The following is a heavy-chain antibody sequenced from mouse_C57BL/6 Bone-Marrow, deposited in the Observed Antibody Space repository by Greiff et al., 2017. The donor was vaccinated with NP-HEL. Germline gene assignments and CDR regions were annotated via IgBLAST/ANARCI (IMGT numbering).Heavy chain of an antibody. CDR1: GYTFTSYW. V-gene: IGHV1-69*01. J-gene: IGHJ4*01. CDR2: IDPSDSYT. Sequence: VQLQQPGAELVMPGASVKLSCKASGYTFTSYWMHWVKQRPGQGLEWIGEIDPSDSYTNYNQKIKGKSTLTVDKSSSTAYMQLSSLTSEDSAVYYCAREAMDYWGQGTSVTVSS. CDR3: AREAMDY.